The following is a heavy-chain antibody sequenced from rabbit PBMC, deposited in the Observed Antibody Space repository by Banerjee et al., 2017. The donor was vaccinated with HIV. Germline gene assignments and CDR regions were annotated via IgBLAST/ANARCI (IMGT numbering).Heavy chain of an antibody. D-gene: IGHD4-2*01. V-gene: IGHV1S45*01. J-gene: IGHJ4*01. CDR1: GFDFSSNA. Sequence: QQQLEESGGGLVKPEGSLTLTCKASGFDFSSNAICWVRQAPGKGLEWIGTIYAGSSGSAYYANWAKGRFTISKTSSTTVTLQMTSLTAADTATYFCARDATGSRPVYFNLWGQGTLVTVS. CDR3: ARDATGSRPVYFNL. CDR2: IYAGSSGSA.